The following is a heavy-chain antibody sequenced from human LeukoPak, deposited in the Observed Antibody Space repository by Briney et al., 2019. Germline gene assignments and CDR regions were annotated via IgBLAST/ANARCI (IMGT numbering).Heavy chain of an antibody. V-gene: IGHV4-61*02. CDR3: AASALLWFGEDIDY. CDR2: IYTSGST. Sequence: PSETLSLTCTVSGGSISSGSYYWSWIRQPAGKGLEWIGRIYTSGSTNYNPSLKSRVTISVDTSKNQFSLKLSSVTAADTAVYYCAASALLWFGEDIDYWGQGTLVTVSS. D-gene: IGHD3-10*01. J-gene: IGHJ4*02. CDR1: GGSISSGSYY.